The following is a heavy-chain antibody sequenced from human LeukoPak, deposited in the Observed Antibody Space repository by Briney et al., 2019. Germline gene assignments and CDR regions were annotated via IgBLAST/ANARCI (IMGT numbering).Heavy chain of an antibody. Sequence: SVKVSCKASGGTFSSYAISWVRQAPGQGLEWMGGIIPIFGTANYAQKFQGRVTIATDESTSTAYMELSSLRSEDTAVYYCARDGGYCSSTSCYSWFDPWGQGTLVTVSS. CDR3: ARDGGYCSSTSCYSWFDP. J-gene: IGHJ5*02. CDR1: GGTFSSYA. D-gene: IGHD2-2*01. V-gene: IGHV1-69*05. CDR2: IIPIFGTA.